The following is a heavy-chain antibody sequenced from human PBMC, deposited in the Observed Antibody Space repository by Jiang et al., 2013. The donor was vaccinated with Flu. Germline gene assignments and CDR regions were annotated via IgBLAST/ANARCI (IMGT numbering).Heavy chain of an antibody. D-gene: IGHD6-13*01. V-gene: IGHV4-59*08. Sequence: GLVKPSETLSLTCTVTGGSITSYYWSWIRQPPGKGLEWIGNIHYAGNTKYNPSLKNRVTISVDMSKNHFSLQLISVTAADTAVYYCARHGRETNSWYADRHFDFWGQGTLVTVSS. J-gene: IGHJ4*02. CDR3: ARHGRETNSWYADRHFDF. CDR2: IHYAGNT. CDR1: GGSITSYY.